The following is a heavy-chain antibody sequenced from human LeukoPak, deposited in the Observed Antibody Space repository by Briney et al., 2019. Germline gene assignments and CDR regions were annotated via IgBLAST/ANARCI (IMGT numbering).Heavy chain of an antibody. J-gene: IGHJ5*02. CDR3: ARDGFMEGGGDIWNWFDP. V-gene: IGHV1-69*01. Sequence: SVKVSCKASGGTFSSYAISWVRQAPGQGLEWMGGIIPIFGTANYAQKFQGRVTITADESTSTAYMELSSLRSEDTAVYYCARDGFMEGGGDIWNWFDPWGQGTLVTVSS. CDR2: IIPIFGTA. D-gene: IGHD2-21*01. CDR1: GGTFSSYA.